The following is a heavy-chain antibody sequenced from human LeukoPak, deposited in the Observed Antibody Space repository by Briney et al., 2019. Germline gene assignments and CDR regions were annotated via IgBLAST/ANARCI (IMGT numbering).Heavy chain of an antibody. J-gene: IGHJ5*02. CDR1: GGSISSGGYS. V-gene: IGHV4-34*01. CDR3: ARRAPIVVPAANGWFDP. CDR2: INHSGST. Sequence: SETLSLTCAVSGGSISSGGYSWSWIRQPPGKGLEWIGEINHSGSTNYNPSLKSRVTISVDTSKNQFSLKLSSVTAADTAVYYCARRAPIVVPAANGWFDPWGQGTLVTVSS. D-gene: IGHD2-2*01.